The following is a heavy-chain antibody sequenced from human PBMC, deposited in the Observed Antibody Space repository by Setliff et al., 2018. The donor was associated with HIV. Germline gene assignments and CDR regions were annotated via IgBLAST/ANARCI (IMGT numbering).Heavy chain of an antibody. CDR2: ISADNGNT. V-gene: IGHV1-46*01. CDR1: GYSFTNHY. J-gene: IGHJ5*02. D-gene: IGHD6-19*01. Sequence: ASVKVSCKPSGYSFTNHYMHWVRQAPGQGLEWMGWISADNGNTNYERKFQGRVTMTRDTYTSTVYMELSSQRSEDTAVYDCAKDIPGHAINSGRIKTLFDPWGEGTLVTVSS. CDR3: AKDIPGHAINSGRIKTLFDP.